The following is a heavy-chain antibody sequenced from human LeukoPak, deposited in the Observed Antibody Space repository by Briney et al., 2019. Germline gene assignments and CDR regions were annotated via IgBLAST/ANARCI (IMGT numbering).Heavy chain of an antibody. D-gene: IGHD1-7*01. CDR2: ISGSGGSGGST. J-gene: IGHJ6*02. CDR1: GFTFSSYA. CDR3: AKGTPFYAMDV. V-gene: IGHV3-23*01. Sequence: GGSLRLSCAASGFTFSSYAMSWVRQAPGKGLEWFSLISGSGGSGGSTYYADSVKGRFTISRDNSKSKLYLQMNSLRAEDTALYYCAKGTPFYAMDVWGQGTTVIVSS.